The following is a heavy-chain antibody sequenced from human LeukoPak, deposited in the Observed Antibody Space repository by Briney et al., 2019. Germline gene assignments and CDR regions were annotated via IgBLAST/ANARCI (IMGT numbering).Heavy chain of an antibody. V-gene: IGHV4-31*03. CDR3: ARDSGHGNAFDI. CDR1: GGSISSGGYY. J-gene: IGHJ3*02. Sequence: SQTLSLTCTVSGGSISSGGYYWSWIRQHPGKGLEWIGYIYYSGSTYYNPSLKSRVTISVDTSKNQFSLKLSSVTAADTAVYYCARDSGHGNAFDIWGQGTMVTVSS. CDR2: IYYSGST.